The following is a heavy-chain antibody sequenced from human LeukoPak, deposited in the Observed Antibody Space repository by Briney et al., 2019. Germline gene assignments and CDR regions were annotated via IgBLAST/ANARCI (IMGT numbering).Heavy chain of an antibody. CDR2: VNPNSGGT. D-gene: IGHD6-19*01. Sequence: ASVKVSCTASGYTFTGYYMHWVRQAPGQGLEWMGWVNPNSGGTNYAQKFQGRVTMTRDTSISTAYMELSRLRSDDTAVYYCARDPGYSSGWSYFDYWGQGTLVTVSS. CDR1: GYTFTGYY. CDR3: ARDPGYSSGWSYFDY. V-gene: IGHV1-2*02. J-gene: IGHJ4*02.